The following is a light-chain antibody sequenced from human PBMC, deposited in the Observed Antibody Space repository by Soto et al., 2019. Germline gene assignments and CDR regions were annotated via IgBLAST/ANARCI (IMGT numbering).Light chain of an antibody. Sequence: ESVLTQSPGTLSLSSGERATRSCRSSQTISSTYFAWYQQKPGQAPRLLIYGASSRATGIPDRFSGSGSGTDFTLTISRLEPEDVAVYYCQQYGASPGTFGQGTKVDI. J-gene: IGKJ1*01. CDR3: QQYGASPGT. CDR2: GAS. CDR1: QTISSTY. V-gene: IGKV3-20*01.